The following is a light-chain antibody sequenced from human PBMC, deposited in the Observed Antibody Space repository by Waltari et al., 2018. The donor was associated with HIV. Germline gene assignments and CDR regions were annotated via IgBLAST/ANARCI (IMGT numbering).Light chain of an antibody. J-gene: IGKJ4*01. V-gene: IGKV4-1*01. CDR3: QQYYRTPLT. Sequence: IVLTQSPESLAVSLGERATINCKASQNILYSSNNKNYLAWYQQKPGQPPKLLISWASNRKSGVPDRFSGSGSGTDFTLIINSLQAEDGAVYFCQQYYRTPLTFGGGTKVEIK. CDR2: WAS. CDR1: QNILYSSNNKNY.